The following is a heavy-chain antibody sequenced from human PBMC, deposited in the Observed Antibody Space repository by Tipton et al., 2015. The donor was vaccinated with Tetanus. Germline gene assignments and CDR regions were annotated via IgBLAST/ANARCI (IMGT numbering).Heavy chain of an antibody. J-gene: IGHJ4*02. V-gene: IGHV4-4*02. CDR2: IYHSGAT. CDR1: GDSISSDNW. CDR3: ASRVSGPAAY. Sequence: GLVKPSGTLSLSCTVSGDSISSDNWWSWVRQSPGRGLEWIGEIYHSGATNYNSALRSRVAISMSKSMNQFYVRLNSVTAADTAVYYCASRVSGPAAYWGQGILVTVSS. D-gene: IGHD6-25*01.